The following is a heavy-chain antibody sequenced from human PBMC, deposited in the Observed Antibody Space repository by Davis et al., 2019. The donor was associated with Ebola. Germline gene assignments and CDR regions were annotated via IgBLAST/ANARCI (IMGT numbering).Heavy chain of an antibody. CDR1: GFTFSSYS. J-gene: IGHJ4*02. D-gene: IGHD5-12*01. CDR3: ARDRGSGYNGAVDY. Sequence: GQSLKISCAASGFTFSSYSMHWVRQAPGKGLEWVSSISISVVYIYYADSVKGRFTISRDNAKKSLYLQMKSLRAEDTAVYYCARDRGSGYNGAVDYWGQGTLVTVSS. V-gene: IGHV3-21*01. CDR2: ISISVVYI.